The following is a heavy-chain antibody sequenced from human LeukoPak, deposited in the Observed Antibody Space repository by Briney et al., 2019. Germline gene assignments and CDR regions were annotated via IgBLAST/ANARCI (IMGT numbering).Heavy chain of an antibody. D-gene: IGHD3-10*01. CDR2: IHYTGRT. CDR3: ARSLYYYGPYDY. J-gene: IGHJ4*02. Sequence: PSETLSLTCNVSGGSISSGDYFWNWIRQPPGKGLEWLGYIHYTGRTYYNPSLQSRVTMSVDTSKSQFSLRLSSVTVADTAIYYCARSLYYYGPYDYWGQGTLVTVS. V-gene: IGHV4-30-4*01. CDR1: GGSISSGDYF.